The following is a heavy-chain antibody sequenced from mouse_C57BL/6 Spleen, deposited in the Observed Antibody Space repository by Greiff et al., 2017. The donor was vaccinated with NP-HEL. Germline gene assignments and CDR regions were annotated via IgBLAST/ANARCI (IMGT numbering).Heavy chain of an antibody. V-gene: IGHV1-82*01. J-gene: IGHJ2*01. CDR1: GYAFSSSW. CDR3: ADYYGSSYFDD. CDR2: FYLGDGDT. Sequence: VKLQQSGPELVKPGASVKISCKASGYAFSSSWMNWVKQRPGKGLEWIGRFYLGDGDTNYNGKFKGKATLTADKSSSTAYMQLSSLTSEDSAVYFCADYYGSSYFDDWGQGTTLTVSS. D-gene: IGHD1-1*01.